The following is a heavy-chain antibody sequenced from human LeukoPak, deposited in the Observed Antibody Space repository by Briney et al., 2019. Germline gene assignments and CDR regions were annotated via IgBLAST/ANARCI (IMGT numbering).Heavy chain of an antibody. J-gene: IGHJ4*02. V-gene: IGHV4-61*01. Sequence: SETLSLTCTVSGGSISSSSYYWSWIRQPPGKGLAWIGYIYYSGTTNYNPSLKSRVTISVDTSKNQFSLKLSSVTAADTAVYYCARGVYIAAAQYAYWGQGTLVTVSS. CDR3: ARGVYIAAAQYAY. CDR2: IYYSGTT. CDR1: GGSISSSSYY. D-gene: IGHD6-13*01.